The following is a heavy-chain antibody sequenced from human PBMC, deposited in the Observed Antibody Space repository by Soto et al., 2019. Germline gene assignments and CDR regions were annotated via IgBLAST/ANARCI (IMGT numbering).Heavy chain of an antibody. V-gene: IGHV1-69*15. D-gene: IGHD2-2*01. CDR2: IIPSFGKA. Sequence: SVKVSCKASGYIFTSYYMHLVRHSPGQGLEWMGRIIPSFGKANYAQKFQGRVTITADESTSTAYMELSSLRSEDTAVYYCARDRGCISTSCPPNWFDPWGQGTLVTVSS. CDR3: ARDRGCISTSCPPNWFDP. CDR1: GYIFTSYY. J-gene: IGHJ5*02.